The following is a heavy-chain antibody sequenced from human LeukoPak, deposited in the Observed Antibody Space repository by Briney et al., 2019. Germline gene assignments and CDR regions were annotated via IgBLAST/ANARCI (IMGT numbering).Heavy chain of an antibody. CDR3: AEVLKYQLTFFDY. CDR2: ITVSGGNT. CDR1: GFTFSSNA. V-gene: IGHV3-23*01. J-gene: IGHJ4*02. D-gene: IGHD2-2*01. Sequence: HPGGSLRLSCAASGFTFSSNAMSWVRQAPGKGLEWVSGITVSGGNTYYADSVKGRFTISRDNSKNTLYLQMNSLRAEDTAVYYCAEVLKYQLTFFDYWGQGTLVNVSS.